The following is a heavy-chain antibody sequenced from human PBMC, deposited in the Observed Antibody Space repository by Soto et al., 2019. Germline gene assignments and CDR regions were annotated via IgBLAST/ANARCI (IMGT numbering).Heavy chain of an antibody. J-gene: IGHJ6*02. Sequence: GESLKISCKGSGYSFTSYWIGWVRQMPGKGLEWMGIIYPGDSDTRYSPSFQGQVTISADKSISTAYLQWSSLKASDTAMYYCARTAKDVQQWLVRTSDYYYGMDVWGQGTTVTVSS. V-gene: IGHV5-51*01. CDR1: GYSFTSYW. D-gene: IGHD6-19*01. CDR3: ARTAKDVQQWLVRTSDYYYGMDV. CDR2: IYPGDSDT.